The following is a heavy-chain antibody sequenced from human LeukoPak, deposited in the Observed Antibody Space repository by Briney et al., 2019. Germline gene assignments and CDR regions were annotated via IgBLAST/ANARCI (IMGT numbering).Heavy chain of an antibody. J-gene: IGHJ3*02. CDR1: GGSISSHY. CDR3: AREGSGWYNAFDI. D-gene: IGHD6-19*01. V-gene: IGHV4-59*11. CDR2: IYYSGST. Sequence: SETLSLTCTVSGGSISSHYWSWIRQPPGKGLEWIGYIYYSGSTNYNPSLKSRVTISVDTSKNQFSLKLSSVTAADTAVYYCAREGSGWYNAFDIWGQGTMVTVSS.